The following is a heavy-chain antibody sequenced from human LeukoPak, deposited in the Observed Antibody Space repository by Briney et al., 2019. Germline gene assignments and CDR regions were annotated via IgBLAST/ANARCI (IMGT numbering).Heavy chain of an antibody. J-gene: IGHJ3*02. V-gene: IGHV4-39*01. CDR1: GGSISSSSYY. CDR3: ARGSGYYGVYEDAFDI. Sequence: SETLSLTCTVSGGSISSSSYYWGWIRQPPGKGLEWIGNIYYSGSTYYNPSLKSRVTISVDTSKNQFSLKLSSVTAADTAVYYCARGSGYYGVYEDAFDIWGQGTMVTVSS. CDR2: IYYSGST. D-gene: IGHD3-22*01.